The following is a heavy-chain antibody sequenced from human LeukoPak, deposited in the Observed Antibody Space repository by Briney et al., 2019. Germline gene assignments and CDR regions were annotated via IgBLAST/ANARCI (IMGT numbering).Heavy chain of an antibody. CDR3: ARGLVTSVSGSHFDY. D-gene: IGHD2-21*02. CDR1: GGSISSGGYY. Sequence: PSETLSLTCTVPGGSISSGGYYWSWIRQHPGKGLEWIGYIYYSGSTYYNPSLKSRVTISVDTSKNQFSLKLSSVTAADTAVYYCARGLVTSVSGSHFDYWGQGTQVTVSS. V-gene: IGHV4-31*03. J-gene: IGHJ4*02. CDR2: IYYSGST.